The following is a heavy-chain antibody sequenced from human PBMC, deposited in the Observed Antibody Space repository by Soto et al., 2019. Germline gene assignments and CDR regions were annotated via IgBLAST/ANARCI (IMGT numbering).Heavy chain of an antibody. J-gene: IGHJ3*02. V-gene: IGHV3-49*04. CDR1: GFTFGDYA. CDR2: IRSKAYGGTT. CDR3: IRLKGRLNKSRDDAFDI. Sequence: GGSLRLSCTASGFTFGDYAMSWVRQAPGKGLEWVGFIRSKAYGGTTEYAASVKGRFTISRDESKSIAYLQMNSLKTEDTAVYYCIRLKGRLNKSRDDAFDIWGQGTMVTVSS. D-gene: IGHD2-15*01.